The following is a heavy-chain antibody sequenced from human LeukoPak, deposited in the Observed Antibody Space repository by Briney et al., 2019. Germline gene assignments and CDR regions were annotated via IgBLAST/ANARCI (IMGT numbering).Heavy chain of an antibody. J-gene: IGHJ4*02. CDR2: IYYSGST. V-gene: IGHV4-59*12. CDR3: ARLRLGYYFDY. D-gene: IGHD3-16*01. Sequence: SETLSLTCTVSGGSISSYYWSWIRQPPGKGLEGIGYIYYSGSTNYNPSLKSRVTISVDTSKNQFSLKLSSVTAADTAVYYCARLRLGYYFDYWGQGTLVTVPS. CDR1: GGSISSYY.